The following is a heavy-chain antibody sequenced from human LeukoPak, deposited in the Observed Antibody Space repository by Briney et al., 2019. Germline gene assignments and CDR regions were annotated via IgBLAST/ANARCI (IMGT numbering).Heavy chain of an antibody. CDR1: GGSFSGYY. J-gene: IGHJ4*02. V-gene: IGHV4-34*01. Sequence: SETLSLTCAVYGGSFSGYYWSWIRQPPGKGLEWIGEINHSGSTNYNPSLKSRVTISVDTSKNQFSLKLSSVTAADTAVYYCARGRVWIQLWTQEYYFDYWGQGTLVTVSS. D-gene: IGHD5-18*01. CDR3: ARGRVWIQLWTQEYYFDY. CDR2: INHSGST.